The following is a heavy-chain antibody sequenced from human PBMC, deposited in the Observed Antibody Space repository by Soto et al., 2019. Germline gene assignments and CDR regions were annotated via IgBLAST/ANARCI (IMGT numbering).Heavy chain of an antibody. D-gene: IGHD3-10*01. Sequence: QVQLQESGPKLVKPSETLSLTCTVSGGSITGYYWGWIRQSPGKGLEWIGFIFHNGRTTYYPTDYNPSLKSRVTISVDTSKNQFSLKLTSVSAANTAIYYCARDPPYGSGSSGMDVWGHGTTVTV. CDR3: ARDPPYGSGSSGMDV. CDR1: GGSITGYY. J-gene: IGHJ6*02. V-gene: IGHV4-59*13. CDR2: IFHNGRTTYYPT.